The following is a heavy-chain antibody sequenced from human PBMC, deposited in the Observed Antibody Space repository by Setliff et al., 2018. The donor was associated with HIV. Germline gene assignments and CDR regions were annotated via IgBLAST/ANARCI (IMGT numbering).Heavy chain of an antibody. Sequence: SETLSLTCTVSGGPISTSNYYWGWVRQPPGKGLEWVGNVDYTGSTYYNPSLKSRVTISVDTSKNQFSLGLNSVTAADTAVYYCARQGNIVVVTSFDYWGQGTLVTVSS. V-gene: IGHV4-39*07. CDR1: GGPISTSNYY. CDR2: VDYTGST. D-gene: IGHD2-21*02. CDR3: ARQGNIVVVTSFDY. J-gene: IGHJ4*02.